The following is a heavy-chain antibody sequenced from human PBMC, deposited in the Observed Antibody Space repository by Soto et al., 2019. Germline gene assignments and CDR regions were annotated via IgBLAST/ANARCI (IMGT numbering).Heavy chain of an antibody. Sequence: TSETLSLTCAVYGGSFSGYYWSWIRQPPGKGLEWIGEINHSGSTNYNPSLKSRVTISVDTSKNQFSLKLSSVTAADTAVYYCARIGYSFSGWFDPWGQGTLVTVSS. V-gene: IGHV4-34*01. D-gene: IGHD2-15*01. CDR2: INHSGST. CDR1: GGSFSGYY. J-gene: IGHJ5*02. CDR3: ARIGYSFSGWFDP.